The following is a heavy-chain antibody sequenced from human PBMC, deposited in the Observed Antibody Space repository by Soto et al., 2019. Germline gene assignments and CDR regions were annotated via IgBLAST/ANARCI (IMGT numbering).Heavy chain of an antibody. D-gene: IGHD3-3*01. CDR1: GFTFSSYA. Sequence: EVQLLESGGGLVQPGGSLRLSCAASGFTFSSYAMSWVRQAPGKGLEWVSAISGSGGSTYYADSVKGRFTISRDNSKNTLYLQMNSLRAEDTAVYYCARDRVLRGPIFGVVSASEMYYFDYWGQGTLVTVSS. V-gene: IGHV3-23*01. J-gene: IGHJ4*02. CDR2: ISGSGGST. CDR3: ARDRVLRGPIFGVVSASEMYYFDY.